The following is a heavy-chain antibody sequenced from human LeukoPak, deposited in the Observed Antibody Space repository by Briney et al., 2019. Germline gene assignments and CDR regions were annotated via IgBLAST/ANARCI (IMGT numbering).Heavy chain of an antibody. Sequence: GGSLRLPCAASGFTFSSYWMSWVRQAPGKGLEWVANIKQDGSEKYYVDSVKGRFTISRDNAKNSLYLQMNSLRAEDTAVYYCARENLGSSTSAFDAFDIWGQGTMVTVSS. J-gene: IGHJ3*02. CDR1: GFTFSSYW. CDR3: ARENLGSSTSAFDAFDI. D-gene: IGHD2-2*01. V-gene: IGHV3-7*01. CDR2: IKQDGSEK.